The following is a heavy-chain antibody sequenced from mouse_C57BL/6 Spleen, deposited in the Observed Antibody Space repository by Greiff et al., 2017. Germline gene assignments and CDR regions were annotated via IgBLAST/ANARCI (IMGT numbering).Heavy chain of an antibody. CDR3: IYYGNYFDY. CDR2: IDPETGGS. D-gene: IGHD2-1*01. CDR1: GYTFTDYE. Sequence: VQLQQSGAELVRPGASVTLSCKASGYTFTDYEMHWVKQTPVHGLEWIGAIDPETGGSAYNQKFKGKAILTAYKSSSTAYMELRSLTSEDSAVYYCIYYGNYFDYWGQGTTLTVSS. J-gene: IGHJ2*01. V-gene: IGHV1-15*01.